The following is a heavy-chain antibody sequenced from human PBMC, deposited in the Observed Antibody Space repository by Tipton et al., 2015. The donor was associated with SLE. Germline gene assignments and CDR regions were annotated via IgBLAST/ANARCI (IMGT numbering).Heavy chain of an antibody. Sequence: TNYNPSLRSRVTISEDTSKNQFSLKLASVTAADTAVYYCAKHYFDSSGSYLFFDYWGQGTLVTVSS. CDR2: T. D-gene: IGHD3-22*01. V-gene: IGHV4-59*08. J-gene: IGHJ4*02. CDR3: AKHYFDSSGSYLFFDY.